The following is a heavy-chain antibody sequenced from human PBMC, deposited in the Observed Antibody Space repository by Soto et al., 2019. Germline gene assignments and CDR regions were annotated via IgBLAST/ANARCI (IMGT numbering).Heavy chain of an antibody. CDR3: ARGRTHGYRGGWGWFDP. CDR2: IYSGGST. CDR1: GFTVSSNY. J-gene: IGHJ5*02. D-gene: IGHD3-10*01. V-gene: IGHV3-66*01. Sequence: GGSLRLSCAASGFTVSSNYMSWVRQAPGKGLEWVSLIYSGGSTDYADSVKGRFMISRDNSNNTLYLQMNSLRAEDTAVYYCARGRTHGYRGGWGWFDPWGQGTLVTVSS.